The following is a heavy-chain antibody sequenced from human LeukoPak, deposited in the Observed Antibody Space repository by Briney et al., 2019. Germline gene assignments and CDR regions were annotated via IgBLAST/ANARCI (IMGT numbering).Heavy chain of an antibody. CDR1: GGSISSYY. D-gene: IGHD6-19*01. CDR2: IYYSGST. Sequence: SETLSLTCTVSGGSISSYYWSWLRQPPGKGLEWIGYIYYSGSTNYNPSLKSRVTISVDTSKNQFSLKLSSVTAADTAVYYCARDQSDSSGWFGDAFDIWGQGTMVTVFS. J-gene: IGHJ3*02. V-gene: IGHV4-59*01. CDR3: ARDQSDSSGWFGDAFDI.